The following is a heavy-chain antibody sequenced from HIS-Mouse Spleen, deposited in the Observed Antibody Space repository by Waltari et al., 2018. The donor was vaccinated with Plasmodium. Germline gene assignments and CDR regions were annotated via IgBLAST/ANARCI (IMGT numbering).Heavy chain of an antibody. CDR2: IYYSGST. J-gene: IGHJ5*02. CDR3: ARDQIVVVPAAMARWFDP. CDR1: GGSISSSSYY. Sequence: QLQLQESGPGLVKPSETLSLTCTVSGGSISSSSYYWGWIRQPPGKGLEWIGSIYYSGSTYYNPAVKMRVTISVDTSKNQFSLKLSSVTAADTAVYYCARDQIVVVPAAMARWFDPWGQGTLVTVSS. V-gene: IGHV4-39*07. D-gene: IGHD2-2*01.